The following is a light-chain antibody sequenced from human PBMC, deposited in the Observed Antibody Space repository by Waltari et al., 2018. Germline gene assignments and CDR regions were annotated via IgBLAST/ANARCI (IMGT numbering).Light chain of an antibody. CDR3: QQLDRYPFT. Sequence: IQLTQSPSSLSASVGDRVTITCRASQNPSSSLAWYQPKPGKAPKLLIHTASILQSGVPSRFSGSGSWTDFTLTIRGPQAEDFATYYCQQLDRYPFTFGGGTKVEIK. V-gene: IGKV1-9*01. J-gene: IGKJ4*01. CDR1: QNPSSS. CDR2: TAS.